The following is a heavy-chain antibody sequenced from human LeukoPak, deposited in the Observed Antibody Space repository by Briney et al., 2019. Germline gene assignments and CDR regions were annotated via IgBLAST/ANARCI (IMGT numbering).Heavy chain of an antibody. Sequence: GGSLRLSCAASGFTFSSYAMSWVRQAPGKGLEWVSAISGSGGSTYYADFVKGRFTISRDNAKNTLSLQVDSLTDDDTALYYCPGGFGHNWSPFENWGQGTLVAVSS. J-gene: IGHJ4*02. CDR1: GFTFSSYA. CDR3: PGGFGHNWSPFEN. D-gene: IGHD1-1*01. CDR2: ISGSGGST. V-gene: IGHV3-23*01.